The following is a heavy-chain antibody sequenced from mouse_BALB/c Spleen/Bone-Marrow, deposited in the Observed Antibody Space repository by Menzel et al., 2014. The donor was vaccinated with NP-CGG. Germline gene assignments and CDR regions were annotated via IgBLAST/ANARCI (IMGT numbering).Heavy chain of an antibody. D-gene: IGHD3-1*01. CDR3: ARAGSGFFDF. V-gene: IGHV2-9*02. CDR1: GFSLTSFG. Sequence: VQLVESGPGLVAPSQSLSIPCTVSGFSLTSFGVHWVRPPPGKGLEWLGVIWAGGSTNYNSALMSRLSISKDNSQSQVFLKMNSLQTGDSAIYYCARAGSGFFDFWGQGTTLIVSS. CDR2: IWAGGST. J-gene: IGHJ2*01.